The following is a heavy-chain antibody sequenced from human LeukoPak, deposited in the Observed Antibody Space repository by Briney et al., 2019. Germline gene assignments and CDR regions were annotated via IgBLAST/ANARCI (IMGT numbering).Heavy chain of an antibody. V-gene: IGHV3-15*07. CDR2: IKPKTDGETT. CDR3: AKGPRSLAGDILTGYYPNPDY. J-gene: IGHJ4*02. Sequence: PGGSLRLSCAASGFTFSNAYMNWVRQAPGKGLEWVGRIKPKTDGETTEYAAPVKDRFSISRDDSKSMMYLQMNSLKTEDTAVYYCAKGPRSLAGDILTGYYPNPDYWGQGTLVTVSS. D-gene: IGHD3-9*01. CDR1: GFTFSNAY.